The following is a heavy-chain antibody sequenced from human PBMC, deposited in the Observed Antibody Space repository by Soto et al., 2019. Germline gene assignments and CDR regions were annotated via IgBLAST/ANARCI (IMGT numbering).Heavy chain of an antibody. V-gene: IGHV1-69*12. CDR1: GGTFSSYA. CDR3: ARESRYCSGGSCYFLPGIDY. J-gene: IGHJ4*02. D-gene: IGHD2-15*01. Sequence: QVQLVQSGAAVKKPGSSVKVSCKASGGTFSSYAISWVRQAPGQGLEWMGGIIPIFGTANYAQKFQGRVTITADESTSTAYMELSSLRSEDTAVYYYARESRYCSGGSCYFLPGIDYWGQGTLVTVSS. CDR2: IIPIFGTA.